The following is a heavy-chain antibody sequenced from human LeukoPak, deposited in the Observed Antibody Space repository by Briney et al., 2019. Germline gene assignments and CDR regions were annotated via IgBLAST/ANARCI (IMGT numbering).Heavy chain of an antibody. J-gene: IGHJ4*02. V-gene: IGHV3-53*01. Sequence: GSPRLSCAASGFTVSSDYMSWVSQAPGKGLEWVSAIFSGGRTYYADSAKGRFTISSDNSDNTLYLQINSLRAEDTAVYYCARQRLEMSTIGAFDCWGPGTLVSVSS. CDR3: ARQRLEMSTIGAFDC. D-gene: IGHD5-24*01. CDR1: GFTVSSDY. CDR2: IFSGGRT.